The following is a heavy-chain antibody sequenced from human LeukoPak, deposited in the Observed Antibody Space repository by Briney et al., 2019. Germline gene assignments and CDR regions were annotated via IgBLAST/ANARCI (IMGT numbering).Heavy chain of an antibody. Sequence: GGSLRLSCAASGFAFSDSWMTWVRRAPGKGLEWVANIRQDGKSKYYVDSVKGRFTISRDNAHSTLYLDMNSLTAEDTAIYCCGRETWQPYNDFWSGYVTDWGQGILVTVSS. D-gene: IGHD3-3*01. J-gene: IGHJ4*02. CDR1: GFAFSDSW. V-gene: IGHV3-7*01. CDR2: IRQDGKSK. CDR3: GRETWQPYNDFWSGYVTD.